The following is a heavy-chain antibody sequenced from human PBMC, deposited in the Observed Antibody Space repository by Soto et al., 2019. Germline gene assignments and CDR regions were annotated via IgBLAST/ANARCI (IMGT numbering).Heavy chain of an antibody. CDR2: INVGNGDT. J-gene: IGHJ5*02. CDR1: GYTFTSCS. D-gene: IGHD6-19*01. Sequence: QVQLVQSGAEVKKPGASVKVSCKASGYTFTSCSVHWVRQAPGQRLEWMRWINVGNGDTKYSQKFQGRVYITRDTSASTAYMELSSLTSEDTAVYYCARDRYSSGWSPYNWFDPWGQGTLVTVSS. V-gene: IGHV1-3*01. CDR3: ARDRYSSGWSPYNWFDP.